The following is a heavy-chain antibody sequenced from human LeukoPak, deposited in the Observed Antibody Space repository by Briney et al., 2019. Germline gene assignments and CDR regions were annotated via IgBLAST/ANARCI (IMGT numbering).Heavy chain of an antibody. CDR2: ISYDGSNK. CDR1: GFTFSSYA. J-gene: IGHJ6*03. Sequence: GGSLRLSCAASGFTFSSYAMHWVRQAPGKGLEWVAVISYDGSNKYYADSVKGRFTISRDNSKNTLYLQMNSLRAEDTAVYYCASTKTGRLSSIAGYYYYMDVWGQGTLVTVSS. V-gene: IGHV3-30-3*01. CDR3: ASTKTGRLSSIAGYYYYMDV. D-gene: IGHD6-6*01.